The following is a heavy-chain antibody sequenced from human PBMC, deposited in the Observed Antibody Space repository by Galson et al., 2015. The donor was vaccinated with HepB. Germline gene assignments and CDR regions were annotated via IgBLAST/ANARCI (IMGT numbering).Heavy chain of an antibody. V-gene: IGHV3-30*18. CDR2: ISYDGSDK. D-gene: IGHD6-19*01. CDR1: GFTFSSYG. J-gene: IGHJ4*02. CDR3: AKAGYSSGWYLPFDY. Sequence: SLRLSCAASGFTFSSYGMHWVRQAPGKGLEWVAVISYDGSDKYYADSVKGRFTISRDNSKNTLYLQMNSLRAEDTAVYYCAKAGYSSGWYLPFDYWGQGTLVTVSS.